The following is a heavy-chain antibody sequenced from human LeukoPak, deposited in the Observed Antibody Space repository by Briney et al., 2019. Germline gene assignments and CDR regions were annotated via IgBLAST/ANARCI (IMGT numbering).Heavy chain of an antibody. Sequence: PSETLSLTCTVSGGSISSYYWSWIRQPPVEGLEWIGYIYYSGSTNYNPSLKSRVTISVDTSKNQFSLKLSSVTAADTAVYYCARGSLYCSSTSCGYNSFDLWGQGTLVTVSS. CDR1: GGSISSYY. CDR3: ARGSLYCSSTSCGYNSFDL. CDR2: IYYSGST. J-gene: IGHJ5*02. D-gene: IGHD2-2*01. V-gene: IGHV4-59*01.